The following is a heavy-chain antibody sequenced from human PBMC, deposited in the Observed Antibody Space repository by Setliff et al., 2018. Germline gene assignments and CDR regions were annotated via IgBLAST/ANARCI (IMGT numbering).Heavy chain of an antibody. CDR3: ARAEYTSSSLYYYMDV. CDR2: ISPHTGGT. CDR1: GYIFTGYY. J-gene: IGHJ6*03. D-gene: IGHD6-6*01. V-gene: IGHV1-2*06. Sequence: GASVKVSCKASGYIFTGYYMHWVRQAPGQGLEWMGRISPHTGGTNSAQKFQGRVTMTRDTSTSTAYMELSRLTSDDTAVYYCARAEYTSSSLYYYMDVWGKGTTVTVS.